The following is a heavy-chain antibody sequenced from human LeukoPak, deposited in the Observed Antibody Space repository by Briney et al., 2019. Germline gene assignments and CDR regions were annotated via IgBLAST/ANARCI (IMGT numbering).Heavy chain of an antibody. CDR1: GYTFMSHG. V-gene: IGHV1-18*01. D-gene: IGHD3-16*01. CDR3: ARATGTWGHDGFDI. J-gene: IGHJ3*02. Sequence: ASVKVSCKSYGYTFMSHGISWVRQAPGQGLEWMGWISGSSSNTNYAQRLQGRVTMTTDTSTTTAYMELRSLRSDDTAVYYCARATGTWGHDGFDIWGQGTMVTVSS. CDR2: ISGSSSNT.